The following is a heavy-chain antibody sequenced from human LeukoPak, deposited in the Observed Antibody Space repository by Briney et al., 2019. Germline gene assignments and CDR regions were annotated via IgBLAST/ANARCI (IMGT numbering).Heavy chain of an antibody. D-gene: IGHD6-19*01. Sequence: GGCLRLSCAASGFTFTTHAMNWGRQAPGKGLEWVSVINSRGGSTYYADSVKCRFTISRDNSKNTLYLQMNSLRVEDTAVYYCARDWGNGWYFDCWGHGILVSVSS. V-gene: IGHV3-23*01. CDR1: GFTFTTHA. CDR3: ARDWGNGWYFDC. CDR2: INSRGGST. J-gene: IGHJ4*03.